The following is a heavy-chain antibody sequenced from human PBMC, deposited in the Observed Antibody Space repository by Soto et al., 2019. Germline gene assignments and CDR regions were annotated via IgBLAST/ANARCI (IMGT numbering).Heavy chain of an antibody. CDR3: ARDSGYSVNDY. CDR1: GFTFSTYW. Sequence: PGESLKISCAASGFTFSTYWMHWVRQAPGKGLVWVSRISSDGSTTTYADSVKGRFTISRGNAKNTLYLQMNSLRGEDTAVYYCARDSGYSVNDYWGQGTLVTVSS. CDR2: ISSDGSTT. D-gene: IGHD3-22*01. V-gene: IGHV3-74*01. J-gene: IGHJ4*02.